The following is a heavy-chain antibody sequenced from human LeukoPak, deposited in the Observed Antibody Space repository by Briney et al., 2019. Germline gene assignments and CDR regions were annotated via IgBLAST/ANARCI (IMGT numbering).Heavy chain of an antibody. CDR3: AGGVAAAGHPYFDY. Sequence: PGGSLRLSCAASGFTFSSYAMSWVRQAPGKGLEWVSAISGSGGSTYYADSVKGQFTISRDNSKNTLYLQMNSLRAEDTAVYYCAGGVAAAGHPYFDYWGQGTLVTVSS. D-gene: IGHD6-13*01. CDR2: ISGSGGST. J-gene: IGHJ4*02. CDR1: GFTFSSYA. V-gene: IGHV3-23*01.